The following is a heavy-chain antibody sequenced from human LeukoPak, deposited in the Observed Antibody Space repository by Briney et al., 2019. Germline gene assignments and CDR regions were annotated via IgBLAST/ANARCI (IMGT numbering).Heavy chain of an antibody. J-gene: IGHJ3*02. CDR3: ARDGCRDGYNDCDAFDI. D-gene: IGHD5-24*01. V-gene: IGHV3-74*01. CDR1: GFTFSSYW. Sequence: GGSLRLSCAASGFTFSSYWMHWVRQAPGKGLVWVSRINTDGSSTSYADSVKGRFTISRDNAKNTLYLQMNSLRAEDTAVYYCARDGCRDGYNDCDAFDIWGQGTMVTVSS. CDR2: INTDGSST.